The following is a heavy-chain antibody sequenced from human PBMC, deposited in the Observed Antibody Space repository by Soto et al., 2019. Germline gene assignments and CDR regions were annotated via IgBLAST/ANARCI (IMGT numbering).Heavy chain of an antibody. CDR1: GFTFSSYS. CDR3: ARITYYYGSGSYKNVGEFDY. Sequence: GGSLRLSCAASGFTFSSYSMNWVRQAPGKGLEWVSSISSSSSYIYYADSVNGRSTISRDNAKNSLYLQMNSLGSEDTAVYYCARITYYYGSGSYKNVGEFDYWGQGTLVTVSS. CDR2: ISSSSSYI. V-gene: IGHV3-21*01. D-gene: IGHD3-10*01. J-gene: IGHJ4*02.